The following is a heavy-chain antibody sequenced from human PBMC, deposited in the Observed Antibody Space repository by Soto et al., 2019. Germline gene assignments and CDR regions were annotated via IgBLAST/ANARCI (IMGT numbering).Heavy chain of an antibody. CDR1: GFTFSSYW. CDR2: INSDGSST. Sequence: GGSLRLSCAASGFTFSSYWMHWVRQAPGKGLVWVSRINSDGSSTSYADSVKGRFTISRDNAKNTLYLQMNSLRAEDTAVYYCARADIVVVPAAAVYYYYGMDVSGQGTTVTVSS. D-gene: IGHD2-2*01. V-gene: IGHV3-74*01. CDR3: ARADIVVVPAAAVYYYYGMDV. J-gene: IGHJ6*02.